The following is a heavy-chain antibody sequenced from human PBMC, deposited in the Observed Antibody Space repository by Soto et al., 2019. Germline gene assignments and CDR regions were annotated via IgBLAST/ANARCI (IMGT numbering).Heavy chain of an antibody. J-gene: IGHJ4*02. V-gene: IGHV3-48*02. CDR3: ARSVECHFYY. CDR2: ITSDTKTI. Sequence: EVQLVESGGGLVQPGGSLRLSCAASGFKFSIYSMNWVRQAPGKGLEWSAYITSDTKTIKYADSVKGRFTISRDNAKNSVYLHINSLSDEDTAVYYCARSVECHFYYWCQGTVVTVSS. D-gene: IGHD2-2*01. CDR1: GFKFSIYS.